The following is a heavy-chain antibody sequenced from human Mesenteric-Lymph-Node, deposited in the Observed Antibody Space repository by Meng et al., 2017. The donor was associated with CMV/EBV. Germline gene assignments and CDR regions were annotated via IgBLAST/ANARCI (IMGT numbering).Heavy chain of an antibody. V-gene: IGHV3-23*03. J-gene: IGHJ4*01. CDR1: GFDFSTYA. D-gene: IGHD3-3*01. CDR3: ARFSYGFLDYFDY. Sequence: GGSLRLSCAASGFDFSTYAINWVRQAPGKGLEWLSVIYSGGTSTYYADSVKGRFTISGDNSKNTLYLQMNDLRAEDTAVYYCARFSYGFLDYFDYWGHGTLVTVSS. CDR2: IYSGGTST.